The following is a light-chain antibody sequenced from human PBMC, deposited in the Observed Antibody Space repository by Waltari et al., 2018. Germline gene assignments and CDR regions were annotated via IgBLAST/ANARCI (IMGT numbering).Light chain of an antibody. CDR1: QSVFYRSNLKNY. CDR3: QQYYSNPFT. Sequence: DIVMTQSPDSLAVSLGDRATITCRSSQSVFYRSNLKNYLAWYQQKPGQSPKVLIYWASSRESGVPDRFSGSGSETDFTLTISSLQAEDVAVYYCQQYYSNPFTFGPGTKVEIK. CDR2: WAS. V-gene: IGKV4-1*01. J-gene: IGKJ3*01.